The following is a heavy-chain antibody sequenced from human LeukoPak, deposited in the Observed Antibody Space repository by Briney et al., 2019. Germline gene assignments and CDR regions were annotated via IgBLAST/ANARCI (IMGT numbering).Heavy chain of an antibody. CDR1: GFTFSSYE. CDR3: PREGTSGLINKNYYYYGMDV. D-gene: IGHD6-25*01. CDR2: ISSSGSTI. J-gene: IGHJ6*02. Sequence: GGSLRLSCAASGFTFSSYEMNWVRQAPGKGLEWVSYISSSGSTIYYADSVKGRFTISRDNAKNLLYLQMNSLRAEDTAVYYCPREGTSGLINKNYYYYGMDVWGQGTTVTVSS. V-gene: IGHV3-48*03.